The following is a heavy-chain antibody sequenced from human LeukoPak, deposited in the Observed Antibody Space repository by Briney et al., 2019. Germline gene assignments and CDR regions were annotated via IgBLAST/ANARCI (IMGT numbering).Heavy chain of an antibody. D-gene: IGHD6-13*01. CDR2: IYTSGST. V-gene: IGHV4-4*07. J-gene: IGHJ6*03. CDR1: GVSISSYY. CDR3: ARSAADGTLGYYYYYMDV. Sequence: PSETLSLTCTVSGVSISSYYWSWIRQSAGKGLEWIGRIYTSGSTNYNPSPKSRVTMSLDTSKNHFSLDLTSVTAADTAVYYCARSAADGTLGYYYYYMDVWGKGTTVTVSS.